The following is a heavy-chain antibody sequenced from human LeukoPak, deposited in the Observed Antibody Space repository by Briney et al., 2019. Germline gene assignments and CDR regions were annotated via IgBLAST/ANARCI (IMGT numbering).Heavy chain of an antibody. V-gene: IGHV1-46*01. J-gene: IGHJ5*02. CDR3: ARDYDILTTGWFDP. D-gene: IGHD3-9*01. CDR1: GNSFTRFY. CDR2: INPSGGST. Sequence: ASVKVSCKASGNSFTRFYMHSVRQAPGQGLEWMGIINPSGGSTSYAQKFQGRVTMTRDTSTSTVYMELSSLRSEDTAVYYCARDYDILTTGWFDPWGQGTLVTVSS.